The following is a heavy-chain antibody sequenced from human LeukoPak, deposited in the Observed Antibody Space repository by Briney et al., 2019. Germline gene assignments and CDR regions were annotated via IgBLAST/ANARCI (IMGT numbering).Heavy chain of an antibody. CDR1: GFTFGGYA. CDR2: IRSKAYGGTT. V-gene: IGHV3-49*04. Sequence: GRSLRLSCTASGFTFGGYAMSWVRQAPGKGLEWVGFIRSKAYGGTTEYAASVKGRFTISRDDSKSIAYLQMNSLKTEDTAVYYCTRGFLMVRGVIDYWGQGTLVTVSS. D-gene: IGHD3-10*01. J-gene: IGHJ4*02. CDR3: TRGFLMVRGVIDY.